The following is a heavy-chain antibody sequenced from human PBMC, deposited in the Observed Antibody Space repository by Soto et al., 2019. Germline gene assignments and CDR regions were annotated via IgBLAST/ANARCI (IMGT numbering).Heavy chain of an antibody. CDR3: ARLEAGVKLDY. J-gene: IGHJ4*02. Sequence: GASVKVSCKASGYSFTDHYIHWVRQAPGQGLEWMGWVNPNTGRTNYAQKFHGRVTITTDTSISTAYMELTSLGSEDTAVYYCARLEAGVKLDYWGQGTPVTVS. CDR1: GYSFTDHY. CDR2: VNPNTGRT. V-gene: IGHV1-2*02.